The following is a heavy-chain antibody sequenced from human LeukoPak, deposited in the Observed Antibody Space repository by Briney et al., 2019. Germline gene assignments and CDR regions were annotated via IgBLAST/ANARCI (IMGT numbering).Heavy chain of an antibody. J-gene: IGHJ3*02. Sequence: GGSLRLFCAASGLTFSSYGMQWVRQAPGKWLEWVALLSYDGTNIYYGDSVKRRFNISRDNSKNTLYLQMNSLRPEDTALYYCAKEPTRGFDIWGQGTMVTVPS. CDR1: GLTFSSYG. V-gene: IGHV3-30*18. CDR2: LSYDGTNI. CDR3: AKEPTRGFDI. D-gene: IGHD4-17*01.